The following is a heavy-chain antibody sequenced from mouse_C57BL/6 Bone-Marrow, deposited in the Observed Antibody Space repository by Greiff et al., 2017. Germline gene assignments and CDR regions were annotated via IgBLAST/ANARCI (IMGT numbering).Heavy chain of an antibody. V-gene: IGHV1-31*01. CDR3: ARLYYGGRHWYFDF. J-gene: IGHJ1*03. D-gene: IGHD1-1*01. Sequence: EVQLQQSGPELVKPGASVKISCKASGYSFTGYYMHWVKQSPGNILDWIGYIYPYNGVSSYNQTFKGKATLTVDKSSSSAYMELRNLTSEDSAVYYCARLYYGGRHWYFDFWGTGTTVTVSS. CDR2: IYPYNGVS. CDR1: GYSFTGYY.